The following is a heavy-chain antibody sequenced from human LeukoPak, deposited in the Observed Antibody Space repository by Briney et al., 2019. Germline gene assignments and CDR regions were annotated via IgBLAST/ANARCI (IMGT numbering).Heavy chain of an antibody. CDR1: GFTLTNYA. V-gene: IGHV3-13*01. CDR2: LGTAGDT. D-gene: IGHD5-24*01. Sequence: GGSLRLSCAASGFTLTNYAMHWVRQPAGEGLEWVSALGTAGDTFYPGSVKGRFTISRDNAKKSLFLQMNSLRVEDTAIYYCARQSTPHGNFDYWGQGTLVTVSS. CDR3: ARQSTPHGNFDY. J-gene: IGHJ4*02.